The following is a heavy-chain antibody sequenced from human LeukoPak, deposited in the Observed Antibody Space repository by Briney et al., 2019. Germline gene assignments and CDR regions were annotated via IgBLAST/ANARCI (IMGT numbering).Heavy chain of an antibody. Sequence: GGSLRLSCAASGFTFSSYAMHWVRQAPGKGLEYISAIYSNGSSTYYANSVKGIFTFTRDNSKNMLYIQICILRADDMAVYYFVRSITIFRTSFDPWGQGTLVTVSS. CDR2: IYSNGSST. J-gene: IGHJ5*02. CDR1: GFTFSSYA. CDR3: VRSITIFRTSFDP. V-gene: IGHV3-64*01. D-gene: IGHD3-3*01.